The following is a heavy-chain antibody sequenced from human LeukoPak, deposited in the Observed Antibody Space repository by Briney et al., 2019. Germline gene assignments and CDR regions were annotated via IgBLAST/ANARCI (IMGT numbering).Heavy chain of an antibody. CDR1: GGSFSGYY. CDR3: ARGGVVVPADAFDI. J-gene: IGHJ3*02. CDR2: INHSGST. Sequence: SETLSLTCAVYGGSFSGYYWSWIRQPPRKGLEWIGEINHSGSTNYNPSLKSRVTISVDTSKNQFSLKLSSVTAADTAVYYCARGGVVVPADAFDIWGQGTMVTVSS. V-gene: IGHV4-34*01. D-gene: IGHD2-2*01.